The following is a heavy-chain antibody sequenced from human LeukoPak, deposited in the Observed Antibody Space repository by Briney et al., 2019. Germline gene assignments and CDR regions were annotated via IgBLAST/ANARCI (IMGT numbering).Heavy chain of an antibody. CDR3: ARIGELLKYYYYYMDV. Sequence: GGSLRLSCAASGFTFSSYTMNWVRQAPGKGLEWVSSISGGNSYIYYANSVKGRFTISRDNARNSLFLQMNSLRAEDTAMYYCARIGELLKYYYYYMDVWGKGTTVTVSS. CDR1: GFTFSSYT. J-gene: IGHJ6*03. V-gene: IGHV3-21*01. CDR2: ISGGNSYI. D-gene: IGHD3-10*01.